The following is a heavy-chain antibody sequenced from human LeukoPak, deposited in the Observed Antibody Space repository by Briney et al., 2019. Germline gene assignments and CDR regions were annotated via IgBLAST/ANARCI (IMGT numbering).Heavy chain of an antibody. CDR2: INHSGST. CDR1: GGSFSGYC. D-gene: IGHD1-1*01. Sequence: PSETLSLTCAVYGGSFSGYCWSWIRQPPGKGLEWIGEINHSGSTNYNPSLKSRVTISVDTSKNQFSLKLSSVTAADTAVYYCASPGGFHGMDVWGQGTTVTVSS. V-gene: IGHV4-34*01. CDR3: ASPGGFHGMDV. J-gene: IGHJ6*02.